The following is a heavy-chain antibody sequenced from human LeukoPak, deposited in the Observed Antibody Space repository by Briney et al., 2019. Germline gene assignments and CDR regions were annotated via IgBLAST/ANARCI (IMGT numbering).Heavy chain of an antibody. Sequence: ASVKVSCKASGYTFTGYYMHWVRQAPGQGLEWMGRINPNSGGTNYALKFQGRVTMTRDTSISTAYMELSRLRSDDTAVYYCARDPRGSSSPYYFDYWGQGTLVTASS. D-gene: IGHD6-6*01. CDR2: INPNSGGT. J-gene: IGHJ4*02. CDR1: GYTFTGYY. CDR3: ARDPRGSSSPYYFDY. V-gene: IGHV1-2*06.